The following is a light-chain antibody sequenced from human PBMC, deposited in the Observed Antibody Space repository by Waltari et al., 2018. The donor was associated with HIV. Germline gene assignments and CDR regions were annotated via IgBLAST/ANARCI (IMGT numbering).Light chain of an antibody. V-gene: IGLV1-40*01. CDR1: SSNIGAGHD. J-gene: IGLJ2*01. CDR2: CNH. CDR3: HCTDSSLMGPVV. Sequence: QSVLTQPPSVSGAPGQRVTISCTGNSSNIGAGHDVHWYRQLPGTAPKFLISCNHFQPSGVPDRFSGSKSGTSASLVITGLQADDEAVYYCHCTDSSLMGPVVFGGGTKLTVL.